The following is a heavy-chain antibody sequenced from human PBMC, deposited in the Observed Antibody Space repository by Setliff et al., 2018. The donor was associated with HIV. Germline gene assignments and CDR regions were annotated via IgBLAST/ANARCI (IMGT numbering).Heavy chain of an antibody. CDR3: ARDRAYASLDY. V-gene: IGHV3-7*03. D-gene: IGHD3-16*01. CDR2: INPDGSHR. J-gene: IGHJ4*02. CDR1: GFTFTISW. Sequence: QPGGSLRLSCAASGFTFTISWMNWVRQAPGKGLEWVANINPDGSHRDYVDSVKGRFTISRDNAKNSLYLQMNSLRAEDTAVYYCARDRAYASLDYWGQGAVVTVSS.